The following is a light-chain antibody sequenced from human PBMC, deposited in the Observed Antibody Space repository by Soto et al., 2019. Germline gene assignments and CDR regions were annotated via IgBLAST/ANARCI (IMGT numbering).Light chain of an antibody. V-gene: IGKV3-20*01. CDR3: QQSANSPIT. CDR1: QSVSSRY. Sequence: IVLTQYPGNLSLSPGGRASLSCRARQSVSSRYLAWYQQKPGQAPRLLIYGASTRATGIPARFSGSGSGTEFTLTISSLKSEDFAVYYCQQSANSPITFGQGTRLEIK. J-gene: IGKJ5*01. CDR2: GAS.